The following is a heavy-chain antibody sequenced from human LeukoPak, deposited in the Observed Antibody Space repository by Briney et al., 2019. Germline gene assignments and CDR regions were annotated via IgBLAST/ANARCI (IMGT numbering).Heavy chain of an antibody. CDR1: GFTFSSYW. Sequence: PGGSLRLSCAASGFTFSSYWMSWVRQAPGKGLEWVANIKQDGSEKYYVDSVKGRFTISRDNAKNSLYLQMNSLRAEDTAVYYCAREGIANQWELLPSAPDYWGQGTLVTVSS. CDR2: IKQDGSEK. V-gene: IGHV3-7*01. D-gene: IGHD1-26*01. J-gene: IGHJ4*02. CDR3: AREGIANQWELLPSAPDY.